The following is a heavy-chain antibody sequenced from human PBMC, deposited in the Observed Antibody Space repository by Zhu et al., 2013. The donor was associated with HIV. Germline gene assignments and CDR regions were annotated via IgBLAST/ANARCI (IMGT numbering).Heavy chain of an antibody. CDR3: ARALALTEVGTYDY. V-gene: IGHV1-18*01. J-gene: IGHJ4*02. CDR1: GYTFTSYG. Sequence: QVQLVQSGAEVKKPGSSVKVSCKASGYTFTSYGISWVRQAPGQGLEWMGWISVYNGNTNYAQNLQGRVTMTTDTSTSTAYMELKSLRSDDTAVYYCARALALTEVGTYDYWGQGTLVTVSS. D-gene: IGHD2-21*02. CDR2: ISVYNGNT.